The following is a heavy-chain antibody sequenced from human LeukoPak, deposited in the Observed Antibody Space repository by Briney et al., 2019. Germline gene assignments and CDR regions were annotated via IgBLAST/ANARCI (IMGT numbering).Heavy chain of an antibody. J-gene: IGHJ4*02. CDR2: MTSDTRTI. CDR3: TPPYSGIG. CDR1: GFTFSIYS. Sequence: PGGSLRLSCAASGFTFSIYSMNWVRQAPGKGLEWVSYMTSDTRTIYYADSVKGRFTISRDNSKNTLYLQMNSLRAEDTAAYYCTPPYSGIGGGQGTLVTVSS. D-gene: IGHD1-26*01. V-gene: IGHV3-48*01.